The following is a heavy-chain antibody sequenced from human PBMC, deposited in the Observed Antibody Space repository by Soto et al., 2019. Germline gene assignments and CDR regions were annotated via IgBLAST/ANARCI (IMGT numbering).Heavy chain of an antibody. V-gene: IGHV4-30-4*01. D-gene: IGHD6-13*01. J-gene: IGHJ5*02. CDR1: GGSISSGDYY. CDR3: ARVFFWAAAGPNWFDP. Sequence: PSETLSLTCTVSGGSISSGDYYWSWIRQPPGKGLEWIGYIYYSGSTYYNPSLKSRVTISVDTSKNQCSLKLSSVTAADTAVYYCARVFFWAAAGPNWFDPWGQGTLVTVSS. CDR2: IYYSGST.